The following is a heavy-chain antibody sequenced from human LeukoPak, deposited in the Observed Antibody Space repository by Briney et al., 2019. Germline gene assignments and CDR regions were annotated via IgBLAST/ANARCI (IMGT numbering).Heavy chain of an antibody. CDR2: INQDGSER. J-gene: IGHJ4*02. V-gene: IGHV3-7*01. CDR3: ARPRPNVVVGPPAAHFDS. D-gene: IGHD6-6*01. Sequence: GGSLRLSCVASGFTFSSYCMSWVRQAPGKGLEWVANINQDGSERYQVDSVKGRFTISRDNAQNSVHLQMNSLRDEDTAVYSCARPRPNVVVGPPAAHFDSWGQGTLVTVSS. CDR1: GFTFSSYC.